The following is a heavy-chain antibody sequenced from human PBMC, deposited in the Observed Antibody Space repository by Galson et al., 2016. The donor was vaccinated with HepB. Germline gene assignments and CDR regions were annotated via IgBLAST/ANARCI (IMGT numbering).Heavy chain of an antibody. CDR2: IYNNGST. D-gene: IGHD4-17*01. V-gene: IGHV3-66*01. CDR3: ARDRGLLHYYYGMDV. J-gene: IGHJ6*02. Sequence: SLRLSCAASGFSVKNNYMTWVRQAPGKGLEWVSIIYNNGSTYYADFVKGRFTISRDSSTNTVYLQMNSLRADDTAVYFCARDRGLLHYYYGMDVWGQGTTVTVSS. CDR1: GFSVKNNY.